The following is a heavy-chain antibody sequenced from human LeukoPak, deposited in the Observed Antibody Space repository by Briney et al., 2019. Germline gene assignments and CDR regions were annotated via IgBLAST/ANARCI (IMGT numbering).Heavy chain of an antibody. J-gene: IGHJ4*02. V-gene: IGHV4-39*01. CDR3: ARADTAMVTRVSPGSSFDD. Sequence: SDTLSLTYTVSGGSISSSSYYWGWIRQPPGRGLEWYGRIYFSGSTYYNPSHKSRVTISVNTSKNQFSLKLSSVTDADTAVYYCARADTAMVTRVSPGSSFDDWGQRALVAVAS. CDR2: IYFSGST. CDR1: GGSISSSSYY. D-gene: IGHD5-18*01.